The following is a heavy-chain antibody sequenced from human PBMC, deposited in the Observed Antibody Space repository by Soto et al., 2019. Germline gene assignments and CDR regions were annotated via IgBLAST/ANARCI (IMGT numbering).Heavy chain of an antibody. D-gene: IGHD1-26*01. CDR2: ITWDGHKT. V-gene: IGHV3-43*01. CDR3: AQDLRYSGGSDYYHYGMDV. Sequence: EVRLVESGGVVVQPGGSLRLSCAASGFTFDDFAMHWVRQVAAKGLEWVALITWDGHKTYYSDSVKGRLTISRDNNKNSLFLQMTSLRTEDTALYYCAQDLRYSGGSDYYHYGMDVWGQGTPVTVSS. J-gene: IGHJ6*02. CDR1: GFTFDDFA.